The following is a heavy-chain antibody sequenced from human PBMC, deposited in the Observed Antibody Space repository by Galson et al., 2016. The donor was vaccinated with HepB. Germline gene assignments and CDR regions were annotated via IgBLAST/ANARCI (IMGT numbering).Heavy chain of an antibody. V-gene: IGHV4-31*03. CDR3: SIEPADFGDDTDAFEI. J-gene: IGHJ3*02. CDR2: ISYTGSS. D-gene: IGHD3-10*01. Sequence: TLSLTCTVSGGSINSGAFYWSWVRQHPGKGLEWIGYISYTGSSSYNPSLKSRLSMSIDPSKNQFSLKLESVTAADTAMYFCSIEPADFGDDTDAFEIWGQVTVVIVSS. CDR1: GGSINSGAFY.